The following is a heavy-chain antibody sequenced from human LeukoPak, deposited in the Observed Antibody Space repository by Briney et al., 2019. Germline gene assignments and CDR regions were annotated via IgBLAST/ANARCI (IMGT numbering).Heavy chain of an antibody. CDR2: INPNSGGT. J-gene: IGHJ4*02. V-gene: IGHV1-2*02. CDR1: GYTFTSYA. D-gene: IGHD6-13*01. CDR3: ARLDVGSSWLFDY. Sequence: GASVKVSCKASGYTFTSYAMHWVRQAPGQGLEWMGWINPNSGGTNYAQKFQGRVTMTRDTSISTAYMELSRLRSDDTAVYYCARLDVGSSWLFDYWGQGTLVTVSS.